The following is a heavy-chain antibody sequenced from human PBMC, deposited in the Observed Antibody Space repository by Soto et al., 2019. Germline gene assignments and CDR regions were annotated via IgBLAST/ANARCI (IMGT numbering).Heavy chain of an antibody. CDR3: ARDRRWLPRGPNNWLDL. D-gene: IGHD5-12*01. J-gene: IGHJ5*02. CDR2: IYYDGNS. V-gene: IGHV4-30-4*01. CDR1: GGSINSGDYY. Sequence: SETLSLTCTVSGGSINSGDYYFTCVRQPPWNGLEWIGYIYYDGNSQHNPSLKSRVTMSIDASKNQFSLNLSSVTAADTAVYYCARDRRWLPRGPNNWLDLWGQGTQVTVSS.